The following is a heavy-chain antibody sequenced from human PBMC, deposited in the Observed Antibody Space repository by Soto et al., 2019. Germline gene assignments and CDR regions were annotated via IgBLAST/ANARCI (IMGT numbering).Heavy chain of an antibody. Sequence: QVQLVQSEAEVKKPGSSVKVSCKASGGTFSSYAITWVRQAPGQGLEWMGRIIPIFGTANYNQKFQGRVTITADESTSTAYMELSSLRSEDTAVYYCARNEYSTTFYYYGMDVWGQGTTVTVSS. J-gene: IGHJ6*02. CDR3: ARNEYSTTFYYYGMDV. CDR2: IIPIFGTA. D-gene: IGHD6-6*01. V-gene: IGHV1-69*01. CDR1: GGTFSSYA.